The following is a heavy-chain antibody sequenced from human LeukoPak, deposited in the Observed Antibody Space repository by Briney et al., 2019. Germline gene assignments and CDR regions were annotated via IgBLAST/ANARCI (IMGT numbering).Heavy chain of an antibody. V-gene: IGHV3-74*01. D-gene: IGHD3-10*01. CDR1: GFTFSSHW. J-gene: IGHJ4*02. Sequence: GGSLRLSCAASGFTFSSHWMHWVRQAPGKGLVWVSRITPDGSSTSYADSVKGRFTISRDNAKNTLNLQMSSLRAEDTAVYYCARVGSSSLDYWGQGILVTVSS. CDR3: ARVGSSSLDY. CDR2: ITPDGSST.